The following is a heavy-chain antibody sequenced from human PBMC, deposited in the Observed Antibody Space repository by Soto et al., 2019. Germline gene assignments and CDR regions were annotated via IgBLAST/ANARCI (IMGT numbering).Heavy chain of an antibody. CDR1: GFTFDDYA. Sequence: GGSLRLSCAASGFTFDDYAMHWVRQAPGKGLEWVSGISWNSGSIGYADSVKGRFTISRDNAKNSLYLQMNSLRAEDTALYYCAKVQHPAYDYIWGSSSATDAFDIWGQGTMVTVSS. V-gene: IGHV3-9*01. CDR2: ISWNSGSI. D-gene: IGHD3-16*01. J-gene: IGHJ3*02. CDR3: AKVQHPAYDYIWGSSSATDAFDI.